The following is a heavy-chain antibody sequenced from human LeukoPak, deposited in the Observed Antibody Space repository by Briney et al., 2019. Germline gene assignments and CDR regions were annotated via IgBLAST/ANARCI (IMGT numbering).Heavy chain of an antibody. V-gene: IGHV4-59*01. CDR2: IYYSGST. D-gene: IGHD3-10*01. CDR1: GGSISSYY. Sequence: PSETLPLTCTVSGGSISSYYWSWIRQPPGKGLEWIGYIYYSGSTNYNPSLKSRVTISVDTSKNQFSLKLSSVTAADTAVYYCARDSSYTGEGMDVWGQGTTVTVSS. J-gene: IGHJ6*02. CDR3: ARDSSYTGEGMDV.